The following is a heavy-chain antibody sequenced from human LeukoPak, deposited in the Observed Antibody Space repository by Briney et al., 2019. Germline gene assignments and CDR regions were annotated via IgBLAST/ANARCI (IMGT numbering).Heavy chain of an antibody. CDR2: MDTDGNTI. Sequence: GGSLRLSCAASGFTFSMYWMHWVRQVPGKGLVWVARMDTDGNTINYADSVKGRFSISRDNAKNTLYLQMNSLRVEDTAVYYCARGRPHGNDYWGQGTLVTVSS. CDR1: GFTFSMYW. J-gene: IGHJ4*02. CDR3: ARGRPHGNDY. D-gene: IGHD4-23*01. V-gene: IGHV3-74*01.